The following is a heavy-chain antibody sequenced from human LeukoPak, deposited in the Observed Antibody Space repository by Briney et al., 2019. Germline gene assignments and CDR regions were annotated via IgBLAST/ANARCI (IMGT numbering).Heavy chain of an antibody. J-gene: IGHJ4*02. D-gene: IGHD5-12*01. V-gene: IGHV1-8*03. Sequence: ASVKVSCKASGYTFTSYDINWVRQAAGQGLEWMGWMNPNSGNTGYAQKFQGRVTITRNTSISTAYMELSGLRSEDTAVYYCARGRSTGYPYYFEYWGQGTLVTVSS. CDR1: GYTFTSYD. CDR3: ARGRSTGYPYYFEY. CDR2: MNPNSGNT.